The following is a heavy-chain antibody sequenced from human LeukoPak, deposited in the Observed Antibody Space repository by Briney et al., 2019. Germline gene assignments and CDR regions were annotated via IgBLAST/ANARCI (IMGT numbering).Heavy chain of an antibody. CDR2: FDPEDGET. D-gene: IGHD5-18*01. CDR3: ATDPVDTAMVKDRYYYGMDV. CDR1: GYTLTELS. Sequence: ASVKVSCKVSGYTLTELSMHWVRQTPGKGLEWMGGFDPEDGETIYAQKFQGRVTMTEDTSTDTAYMELSSLRSEDTAVYYCATDPVDTAMVKDRYYYGMDVWGQGTTVTVSS. V-gene: IGHV1-24*01. J-gene: IGHJ6*02.